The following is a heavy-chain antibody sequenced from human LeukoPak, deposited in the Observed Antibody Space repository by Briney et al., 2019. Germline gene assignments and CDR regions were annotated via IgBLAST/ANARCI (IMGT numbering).Heavy chain of an antibody. D-gene: IGHD3-22*01. V-gene: IGHV3-21*01. CDR1: GFTFSSYS. J-gene: IGHJ3*02. CDR2: ISSSSSYI. CDR3: ARVSYYDSSGYHTDAFDI. Sequence: GGSLRLSCAASGFTFSSYSMNWVRQAPGKGLEWVSSISSSSSYIYYADSVKGRFTIPRDNAKNSLYLQMNSLRAEDTAVYYRARVSYYDSSGYHTDAFDIWGQGTMVTVSS.